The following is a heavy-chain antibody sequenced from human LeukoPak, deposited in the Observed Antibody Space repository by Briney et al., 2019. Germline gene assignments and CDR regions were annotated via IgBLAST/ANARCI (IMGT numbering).Heavy chain of an antibody. CDR1: GGSISSYY. CDR2: IYYSGRT. Sequence: SETLSLTCTVSGGSISSYYWSWIRQPPGKGLEWIGYIYYSGRTNYNPSLKSRVNISVDTSKNQFSLKLSSVTAADTAVYYCARDRSSGWYYFDYWGQGTLVIVSS. CDR3: ARDRSSGWYYFDY. V-gene: IGHV4-59*01. J-gene: IGHJ4*02. D-gene: IGHD6-19*01.